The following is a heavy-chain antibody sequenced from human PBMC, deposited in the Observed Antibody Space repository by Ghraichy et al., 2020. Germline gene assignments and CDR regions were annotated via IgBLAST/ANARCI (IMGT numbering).Heavy chain of an antibody. CDR2: ISGSGGST. D-gene: IGHD6-13*01. Sequence: GGSLRLSCAASGFTFSSYAMSWVRQAPGKGLEWVSAISGSGGSTYYADSVKGRFTISRDNSKNTLYLQMNSLRAEDTAVYYCAKDSSPGGDSSSWPDAFDIWGQGTMVTVSS. J-gene: IGHJ3*02. V-gene: IGHV3-23*01. CDR3: AKDSSPGGDSSSWPDAFDI. CDR1: GFTFSSYA.